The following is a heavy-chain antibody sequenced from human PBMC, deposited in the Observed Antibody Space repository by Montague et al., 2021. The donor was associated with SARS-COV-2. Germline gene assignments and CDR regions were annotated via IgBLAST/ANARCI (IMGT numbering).Heavy chain of an antibody. Sequence: NNKPSLTSRITMSVDTSKNQFSLKVNSVTAADTAVYYCARHYSATLPAVYWGQGTLVTVS. CDR3: ARHYSATLPAVY. D-gene: IGHD2-15*01. V-gene: IGHV4-59*08. J-gene: IGHJ4*02.